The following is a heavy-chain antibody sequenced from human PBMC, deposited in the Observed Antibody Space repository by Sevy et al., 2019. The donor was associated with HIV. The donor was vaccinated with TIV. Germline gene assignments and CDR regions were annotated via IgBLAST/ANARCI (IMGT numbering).Heavy chain of an antibody. D-gene: IGHD4-4*01. Sequence: ASVKVSCKGSGGTFSNHAISWVRQAPGQGLEWMGRIIPILGTTNFAQKFQGRVTISADKSTSTAYMELSSLRSEDTALYYCAGDRYTNYRDRNFYYYGMDVWGQGTAVTVSS. CDR1: GGTFSNHA. CDR2: IIPILGTT. V-gene: IGHV1-69*04. CDR3: AGDRYTNYRDRNFYYYGMDV. J-gene: IGHJ6*02.